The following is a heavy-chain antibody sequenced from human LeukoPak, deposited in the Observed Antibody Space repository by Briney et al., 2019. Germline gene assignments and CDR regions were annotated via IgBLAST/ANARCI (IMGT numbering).Heavy chain of an antibody. CDR3: ARGRAGDYFDY. CDR1: GYTFTGYF. J-gene: IGHJ4*02. Sequence: ASVKVSCKTSGYTFTGYFIHWVRQAPGQGLEWMGWINPNSGGTSKLQKFQGRVAMTRDTSISTAYMDLSRLRSDDTAVYYCARGRAGDYFDYWGQGTLITVSS. CDR2: INPNSGGT. V-gene: IGHV1-2*02.